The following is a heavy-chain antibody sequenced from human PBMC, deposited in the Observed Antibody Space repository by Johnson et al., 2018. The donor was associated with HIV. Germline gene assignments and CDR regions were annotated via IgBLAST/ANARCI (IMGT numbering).Heavy chain of an antibody. CDR3: TTLEYSSSPGGYGAFDI. CDR2: IWYDGSNK. D-gene: IGHD6-6*01. Sequence: HVQLVESGGGVVQPGRSLRLSCAASGFTFSSYGMHWVRQAPGKGLEWVAVIWYDGSNKYYADSVKGRFTISRDNSKNTLYLQMNSLRAEDTAVYYCTTLEYSSSPGGYGAFDIWGQGTMVTVSS. CDR1: GFTFSSYG. V-gene: IGHV3-33*01. J-gene: IGHJ3*02.